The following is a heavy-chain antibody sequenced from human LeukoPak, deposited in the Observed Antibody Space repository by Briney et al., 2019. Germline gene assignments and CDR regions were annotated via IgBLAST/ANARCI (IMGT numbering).Heavy chain of an antibody. J-gene: IGHJ4*02. CDR3: ARDYIVATFNDY. V-gene: IGHV3-11*01. CDR2: ISSSGSTI. Sequence: PGGSLRLSCAASGFTFSDYYMSWIRQAPGKGLEWVSYISSSGSTIYYADSVKGRFTISRDNAKSSLYLQMNSLRAEDTAVYYCARDYIVATFNDYWGQGTLVTVSS. CDR1: GFTFSDYY. D-gene: IGHD5-12*01.